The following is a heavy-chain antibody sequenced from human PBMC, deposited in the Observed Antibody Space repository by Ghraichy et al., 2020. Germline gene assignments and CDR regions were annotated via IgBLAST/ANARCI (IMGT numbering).Heavy chain of an antibody. CDR3: ARALFPVAGTGVFDY. CDR2: VYYSGST. Sequence: SETLSLTCTVSGGSMSSYYWSWIRQPPGKGLEWIGYVYYSGSTNYNPSLKSRVTISVDTSKNQFSLKLSSVTAADTAVYYCARALFPVAGTGVFDYWGQGTLVTVSS. J-gene: IGHJ4*02. D-gene: IGHD6-19*01. CDR1: GGSMSSYY. V-gene: IGHV4-59*01.